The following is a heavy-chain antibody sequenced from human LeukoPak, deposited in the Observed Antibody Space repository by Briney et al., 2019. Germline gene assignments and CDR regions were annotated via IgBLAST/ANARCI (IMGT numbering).Heavy chain of an antibody. J-gene: IGHJ5*02. CDR3: ASSDYDFWSGYPNWLDP. D-gene: IGHD3-3*01. V-gene: IGHV3-48*01. Sequence: GGSLRLSCAASGFTFSSYSMNWVRQAPGKGLEWVSYISSSSSTIYYADSVKGRFTISRDNAKNSLYLQMNSLRAEDTAVYYCASSDYDFWSGYPNWLDPWGQGTLVTVSS. CDR2: ISSSSSTI. CDR1: GFTFSSYS.